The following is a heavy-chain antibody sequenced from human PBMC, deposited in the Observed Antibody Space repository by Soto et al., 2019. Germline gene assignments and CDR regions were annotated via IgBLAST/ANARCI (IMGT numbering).Heavy chain of an antibody. CDR1: GGSISSSSYY. CDR2: IYYSGST. J-gene: IGHJ6*02. Sequence: PSETLSLTCTVSGGSISSSSYYWGWIRQPPGKGLEWIGSIYYSGSTYYNPSLKSRVTISVDTSKNQFSLKLSSVTAADTAVYYCARIGDDSSSWYGPRGYYYYYGMDVWGQGTTVS. CDR3: ARIGDDSSSWYGPRGYYYYYGMDV. D-gene: IGHD6-13*01. V-gene: IGHV4-39*01.